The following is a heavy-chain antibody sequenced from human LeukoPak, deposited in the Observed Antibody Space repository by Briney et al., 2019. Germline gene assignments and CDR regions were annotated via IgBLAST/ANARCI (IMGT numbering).Heavy chain of an antibody. V-gene: IGHV3-23*01. J-gene: IGHJ4*02. CDR1: GFTFSSYA. D-gene: IGHD6-13*01. CDR2: ISANGGGT. CDR3: AKDSSSWYGSFGY. Sequence: GGSLRLSCAASGFTFSSYAMSWVRQAPGKGLEWVSAISANGGGTYYADSVKGRFTISRDNSKNTLYLQMNSLRAEDTAVYYCAKDSSSWYGSFGYWGQGTLVTVSS.